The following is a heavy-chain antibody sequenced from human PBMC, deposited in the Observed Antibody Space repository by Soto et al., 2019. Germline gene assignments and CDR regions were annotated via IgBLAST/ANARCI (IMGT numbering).Heavy chain of an antibody. CDR3: ARDPRSITGTTSSEDVQH. CDR1: GGTFSGYA. J-gene: IGHJ1*01. V-gene: IGHV1-69*01. D-gene: IGHD1-1*01. CDR2: IIPIFGIT. Sequence: QAQLMQSGAEVKEPGSSVKVSCKASGGTFSGYAISWVRQAPGQGLEWLGGIIPIFGITNYAQKFQNRLTIAADESSATVYMDLRSLTSEDSAIYYCARDPRSITGTTSSEDVQHWGQGTLVSV.